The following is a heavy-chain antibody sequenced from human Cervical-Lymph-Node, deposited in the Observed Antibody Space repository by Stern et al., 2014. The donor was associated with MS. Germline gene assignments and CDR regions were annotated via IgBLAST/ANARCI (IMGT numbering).Heavy chain of an antibody. Sequence: QVQLVQSGAEVKKPGASVKVSCTASGYTFTGFFLHWVRQAPGQGLEWVGWINPNTGVTKSAQKFQGWVTLTRDTSINTVYMELNRLKSDDTAVYYCARQCNCNSYHYYAMDDWGQGTTVTVSS. D-gene: IGHD2/OR15-2a*01. CDR3: ARQCNCNSYHYYAMDD. CDR1: GYTFTGFF. J-gene: IGHJ6*02. V-gene: IGHV1-2*04. CDR2: INPNTGVT.